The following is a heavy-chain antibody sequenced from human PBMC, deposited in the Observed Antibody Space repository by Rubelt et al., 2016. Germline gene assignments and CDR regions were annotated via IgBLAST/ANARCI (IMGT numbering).Heavy chain of an antibody. Sequence: GLEWVAVISYDGSNKYYADSVKGRFTISRDNSKNTLYLQMNSLRAEDTAVYYCARPETYYDVWSGPDYWGQGTLVTVSS. J-gene: IGHJ4*02. CDR2: ISYDGSNK. CDR3: ARPETYYDVWSGPDY. V-gene: IGHV3-30*04. D-gene: IGHD3-3*01.